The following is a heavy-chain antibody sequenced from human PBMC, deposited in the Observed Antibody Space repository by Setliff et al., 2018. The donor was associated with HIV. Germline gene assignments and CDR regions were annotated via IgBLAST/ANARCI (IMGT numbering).Heavy chain of an antibody. CDR2: ISSSSSTI. CDR1: GFTFSSYS. D-gene: IGHD3-22*01. J-gene: IGHJ4*02. CDR3: ALFYYGSSGHFDY. Sequence: AGGSLRLSCAASGFTFSSYSMNWVRQAPGKGLEWVSYISSSSSTIHYADSVKGRFTISRDNAKNSLYLQMDSLRAEDTAVYYCALFYYGSSGHFDYWGQGTLVTVSS. V-gene: IGHV3-48*01.